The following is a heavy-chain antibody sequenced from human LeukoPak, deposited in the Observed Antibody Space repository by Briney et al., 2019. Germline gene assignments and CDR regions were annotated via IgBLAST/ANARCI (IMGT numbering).Heavy chain of an antibody. D-gene: IGHD1-26*01. V-gene: IGHV3-48*02. J-gene: IGHJ4*02. CDR2: IIRSGGIM. Sequence: SGGSLRLSCAASGFTFSTYSMNWLRQAPGKGLEWLSHIIRSGGIMYYADSVKGRFTISRDNAENSLFLQMNSLRDEDTAVYYCARSFSGTSSADYWGQGTLVTVSS. CDR1: GFTFSTYS. CDR3: ARSFSGTSSADY.